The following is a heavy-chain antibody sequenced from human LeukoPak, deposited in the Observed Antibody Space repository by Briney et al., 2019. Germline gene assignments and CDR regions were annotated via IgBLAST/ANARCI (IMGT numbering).Heavy chain of an antibody. D-gene: IGHD1-14*01. CDR1: GGSISSQY. V-gene: IGHV4-4*09. J-gene: IGHJ4*02. CDR2: IDPTGLT. CDR3: ARQTPYHGNHYFDY. Sequence: SETLSLTCTVCGGSISSQYWSWIRQSPGKGLEWIGYIDPTGLTSYIPSLNSRVTISEDTSKNQFSLKVRSVTTANTAVYFCARQTPYHGNHYFDYWGQGTLVTVSS.